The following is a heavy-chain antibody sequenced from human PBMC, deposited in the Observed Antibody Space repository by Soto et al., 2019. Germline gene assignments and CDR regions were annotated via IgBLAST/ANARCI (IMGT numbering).Heavy chain of an antibody. CDR3: ARDRMTFDYGGNSNYYGMDV. J-gene: IGHJ6*02. Sequence: SETLSLTCTVSGGSVSSGSYYWSWIRRPPGKGLEWIGYIYYSGSTNYNPSLKSRVTISVDTSKNQFSLKLSSVTAADTAVYYCARDRMTFDYGGNSNYYGMDVWGQGTTVTVSS. CDR2: IYYSGST. D-gene: IGHD4-17*01. V-gene: IGHV4-61*01. CDR1: GGSVSSGSYY.